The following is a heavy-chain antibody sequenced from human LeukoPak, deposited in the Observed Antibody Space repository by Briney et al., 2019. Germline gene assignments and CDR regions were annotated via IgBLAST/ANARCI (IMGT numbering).Heavy chain of an antibody. V-gene: IGHV4-34*01. D-gene: IGHD2-2*01. J-gene: IGHJ5*02. Sequence: SETLSLTCAVYGGSFSGYYWSWIRQPPGKGLEWLGEINHSGSTNYNPSLKSRVTISVDTSKNQFSLKLSSVTAADTAVYYCARSRRYCSSTSCPNWFDPWGQGTLVTVSS. CDR2: INHSGST. CDR1: GGSFSGYY. CDR3: ARSRRYCSSTSCPNWFDP.